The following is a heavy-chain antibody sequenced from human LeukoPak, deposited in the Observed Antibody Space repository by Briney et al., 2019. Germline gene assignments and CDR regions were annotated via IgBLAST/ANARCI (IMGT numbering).Heavy chain of an antibody. V-gene: IGHV1-69*05. J-gene: IGHJ4*02. CDR1: GRTFSSYA. CDR3: ARDPWGYCSGGSCYS. D-gene: IGHD2-15*01. Sequence: SVKVSCKASGRTFSSYAISWVRQAPGQGLEWMGGIIPIFGTANYAQKFQGRVTITTDESTSTAYMELSSLRSEDTAVYYCARDPWGYCSGGSCYSWGQGTLVTVSS. CDR2: IIPIFGTA.